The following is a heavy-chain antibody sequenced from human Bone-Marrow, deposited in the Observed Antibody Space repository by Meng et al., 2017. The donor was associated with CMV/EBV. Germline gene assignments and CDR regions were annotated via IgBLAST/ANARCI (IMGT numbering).Heavy chain of an antibody. CDR1: GFTFSNTW. V-gene: IGHV4-34*01. CDR2: INHSGST. Sequence: ESLKISCAASGFTFSNTWMSWVRQPPGKGLEWIGEINHSGSTNYNPSLKSRVTISVDTSKNQFSLKLSSVTAADTAVYYCARGPPLRFLEWLPYYYGMDVWGQGTTVTVSS. J-gene: IGHJ6*02. D-gene: IGHD3-3*01. CDR3: ARGPPLRFLEWLPYYYGMDV.